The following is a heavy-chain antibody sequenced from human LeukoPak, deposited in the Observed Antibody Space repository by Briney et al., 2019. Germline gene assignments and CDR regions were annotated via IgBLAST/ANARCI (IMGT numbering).Heavy chain of an antibody. J-gene: IGHJ4*02. D-gene: IGHD3-9*01. CDR2: INAGNGNT. V-gene: IGHV1-3*01. Sequence: ASVKVSCKASGYTFTGYYMHWVRQAPGQRLEWMGWINAGNGNTKYSQKFQGRVTITRDTSASTAYMELSSLRSEDTAVYYCARILKPKNYDILTGYYNGGFDYWGQGTLVTVSS. CDR3: ARILKPKNYDILTGYYNGGFDY. CDR1: GYTFTGYY.